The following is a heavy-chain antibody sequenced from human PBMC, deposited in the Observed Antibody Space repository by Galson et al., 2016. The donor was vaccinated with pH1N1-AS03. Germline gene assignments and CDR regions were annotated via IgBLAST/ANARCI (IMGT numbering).Heavy chain of an antibody. J-gene: IGHJ5*02. V-gene: IGHV4-59*11. CDR3: ARRRLFWTPGFDP. CDR1: GGSIRSHY. CDR2: IYNGGST. D-gene: IGHD3/OR15-3a*01. Sequence: SETLSLTCTVSGGSIRSHYWHWIRQPPGKALEWIGYIYNGGSTNYNPSLKSRVTISVDTSKNQFSLKLSSVTAADTAVYYCARRRLFWTPGFDPWGQGTLVTVSS.